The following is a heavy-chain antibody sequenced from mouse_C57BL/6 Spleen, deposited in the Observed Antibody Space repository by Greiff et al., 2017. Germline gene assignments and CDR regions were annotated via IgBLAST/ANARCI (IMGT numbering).Heavy chain of an antibody. CDR1: GYTFTDYE. V-gene: IGHV1-15*01. J-gene: IGHJ2*01. CDR3: TRNYYGSPHFDY. D-gene: IGHD1-1*01. CDR2: IDPETGGT. Sequence: VKLVESGAELVRPGASVTLSCKASGYTFTDYEMHWVKQTPVHGLEWIGAIDPETGGTAYNQKFKGKAILTADKSSSTAYMELRSLTSEDSAVYYCTRNYYGSPHFDYWGQGTTLTVSS.